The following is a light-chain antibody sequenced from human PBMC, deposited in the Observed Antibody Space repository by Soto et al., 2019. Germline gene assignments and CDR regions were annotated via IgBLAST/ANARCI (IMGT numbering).Light chain of an antibody. J-gene: IGLJ2*01. CDR2: GVI. V-gene: IGLV2-14*01. CDR1: SSDVGTYNY. Sequence: QSALAQPASVSGSPGQSITISCTGSSSDVGTYNYVSWYQQHPGKAPKLMLFGVINRPSGISNRFSGSKSGNTASLTISGLQSEDEAVYYCSSYTNGNTAVVFGGGTKVTVL. CDR3: SSYTNGNTAVV.